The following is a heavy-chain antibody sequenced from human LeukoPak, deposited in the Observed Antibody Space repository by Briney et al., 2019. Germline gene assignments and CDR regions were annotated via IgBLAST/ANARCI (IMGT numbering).Heavy chain of an antibody. CDR1: GFTFSSYG. CDR2: IWYDGSNK. CDR3: ARDGTPMIVVATEIDY. V-gene: IGHV3-33*01. D-gene: IGHD3-22*01. Sequence: PGRSLRLSCAASGFTFSSYGMHWVRQAPGKGLEWVAVIWYDGSNKYYADSVKGRFTISRDNSKNTLYLQMNSLRAEDTAVYYCARDGTPMIVVATEIDYRGQGTLVTVSS. J-gene: IGHJ4*02.